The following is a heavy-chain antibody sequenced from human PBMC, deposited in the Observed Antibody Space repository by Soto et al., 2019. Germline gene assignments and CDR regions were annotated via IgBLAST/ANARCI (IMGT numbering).Heavy chain of an antibody. CDR1: GGTFSSYA. D-gene: IGHD3-22*01. CDR2: IIPIFGTA. V-gene: IGHV1-69*12. CDR3: ARGHYYDSSGYYFAPYYGMDV. Sequence: QVQLVQSGAEVKKPGSSVKVSCKASGGTFSSYAISWVRQAPGQGLEWMGGIIPIFGTANYAQKFQGRVTVTADESTSTAYMELSSLRSDDTAVYYCARGHYYDSSGYYFAPYYGMDVWGQGTTFTVSS. J-gene: IGHJ6*02.